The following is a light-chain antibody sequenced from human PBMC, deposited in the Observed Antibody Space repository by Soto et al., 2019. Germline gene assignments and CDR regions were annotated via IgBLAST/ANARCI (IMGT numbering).Light chain of an antibody. V-gene: IGKV1-16*01. CDR1: HPININ. CDR3: QHYPRYPPS. CDR2: AAT. Sequence: DIQMTQSPSSLSASVGDRVTITCRASHPININLVWFQQKPGKAPKSLIYAATNLQSGVPSRFSGSGCGTDFRLTISSLQPEDVAIYYCQHYPRYPPSFGGGTKLEIK. J-gene: IGKJ4*01.